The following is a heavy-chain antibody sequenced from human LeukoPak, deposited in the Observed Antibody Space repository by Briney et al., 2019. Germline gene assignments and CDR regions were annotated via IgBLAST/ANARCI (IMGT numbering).Heavy chain of an antibody. V-gene: IGHV3-9*01. Sequence: GGSLRLFCAASGFTFYDYAMHWVRQAPGKGLARGSGISRNTGSMGYADAMKRRFTLSRDNPKNRVYLQMNSLSAEDTALYYCARGPTIFGVTIVSDYYYGKQVWGEGTAV. D-gene: IGHD3-3*01. CDR1: GFTFYDYA. CDR2: ISRNTGSM. CDR3: ARGPTIFGVTIVSDYYYGKQV. J-gene: IGHJ6*02.